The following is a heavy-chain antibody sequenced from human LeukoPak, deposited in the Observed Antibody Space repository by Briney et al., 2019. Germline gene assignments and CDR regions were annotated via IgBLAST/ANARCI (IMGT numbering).Heavy chain of an antibody. CDR2: IYYDGSNK. CDR1: GFTFSSYG. J-gene: IGHJ4*02. V-gene: IGHV3-33*01. Sequence: GGSLRLSCAASGFTFSSYGMRWVRQAPGKGLEWVAVIYYDGSNKYYADSVKGRFTISRDNSKNTLYLQMNSLRAEDAAVYYCARDSGGSGFDSWGQGTLVTVSS. CDR3: ARDSGGSGFDS. D-gene: IGHD6-25*01.